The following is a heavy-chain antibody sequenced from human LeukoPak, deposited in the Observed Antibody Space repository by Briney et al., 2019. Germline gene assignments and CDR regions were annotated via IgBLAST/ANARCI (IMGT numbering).Heavy chain of an antibody. CDR1: GFTFSSYA. J-gene: IGHJ4*02. CDR3: ARSNSGSYYTPFDY. D-gene: IGHD3-10*01. Sequence: GGSLRLSCAASGFTFSSYAMHWVRQAPGKGLEWVAVISYDGSNKYYADSVKGRFTISRDNSKNTLYLQMNSLRAEDTAVYYCARSNSGSYYTPFDYWGQGTLVTVSS. CDR2: ISYDGSNK. V-gene: IGHV3-30-3*01.